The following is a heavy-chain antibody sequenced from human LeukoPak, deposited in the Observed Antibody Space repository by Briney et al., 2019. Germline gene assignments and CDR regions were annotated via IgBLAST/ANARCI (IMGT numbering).Heavy chain of an antibody. D-gene: IGHD5-12*01. Sequence: GGSLRLSCAASGFTCSNAWMIWVRQAPGKGLEWVGRIKSKTEGGTTDYASPVKGRFTISRDDSKNTLYLQMNSLKPEDTAVYYCTTLGGYDDQDYWGQGTLVTVSS. J-gene: IGHJ4*02. V-gene: IGHV3-15*01. CDR1: GFTCSNAW. CDR3: TTLGGYDDQDY. CDR2: IKSKTEGGTT.